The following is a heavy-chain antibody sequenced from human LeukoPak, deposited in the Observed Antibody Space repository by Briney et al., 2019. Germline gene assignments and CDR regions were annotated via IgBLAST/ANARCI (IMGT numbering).Heavy chain of an antibody. CDR2: ISSSGTFI. CDR3: VRSFDY. V-gene: IGHV3-48*01. J-gene: IGHJ4*02. CDR1: GFTFSTYV. Sequence: GGSLRLSCAASGFTFSTYVVNWVRQAPGQGLEWVSYISSSGTFIYHADSVKGRFTISRDNAKNSLYLQMDSLRVEDTAVYYCVRSFDYWGQGTLVTVSS.